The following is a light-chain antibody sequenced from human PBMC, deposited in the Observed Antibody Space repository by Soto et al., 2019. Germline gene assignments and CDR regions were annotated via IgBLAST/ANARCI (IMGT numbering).Light chain of an antibody. CDR3: QQYNSYPWT. V-gene: IGKV1-5*01. CDR1: QSISSW. CDR2: DAS. J-gene: IGKJ1*01. Sequence: SASLPYKFKITCRASQSISSWLAWYQQKPGKAPKLLIYDASSLESGVPSRFSGSGSGTEFTLTISSLQPDDFATYYCQQYNSYPWTFGQGTKV.